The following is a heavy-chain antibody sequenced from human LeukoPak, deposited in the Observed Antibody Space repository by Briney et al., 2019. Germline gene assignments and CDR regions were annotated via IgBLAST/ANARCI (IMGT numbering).Heavy chain of an antibody. V-gene: IGHV1-46*01. CDR2: IKVSGGRT. CDR3: AREPPESYYFDN. Sequence: ASVKVSCKASGYTFSGFYVHWVRQAPGQGLEWMGIIKVSGGRTVYAQKFQGRVTVTRDMSTSTVYMELNNLRSEDTAVYYCAREPPESYYFDNWGQGTLVTVSS. CDR1: GYTFSGFY. J-gene: IGHJ4*02.